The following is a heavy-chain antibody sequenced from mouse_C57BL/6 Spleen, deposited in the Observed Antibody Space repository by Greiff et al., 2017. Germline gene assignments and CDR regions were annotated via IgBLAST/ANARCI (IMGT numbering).Heavy chain of an antibody. Sequence: QVQLQQPGAELVRPGSSVKLSCKASGYTFTSYWMHWVKQRPIQGLEWIGNIDPSDSETHYNQKFKDKATLTVDKSSSTAYMQLSSLTSEDSAVYYCARGTYYYGSSSYYAMDYWGQGTSVTVSS. CDR2: IDPSDSET. D-gene: IGHD1-1*01. CDR1: GYTFTSYW. CDR3: ARGTYYYGSSSYYAMDY. J-gene: IGHJ4*01. V-gene: IGHV1-52*01.